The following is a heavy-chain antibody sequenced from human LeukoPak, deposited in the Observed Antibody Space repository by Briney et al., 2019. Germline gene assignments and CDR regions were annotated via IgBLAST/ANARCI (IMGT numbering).Heavy chain of an antibody. CDR1: GFTFSNYF. Sequence: GGSLRLSCAASGFTFSNYFMHWVRQAPGKGLVWVSRINSDGTTTMYADSVKGRVTISRDNAENTLYLQMNSLRDEDTAVYYCARRVDATRWFDPWGQGTLVAVSS. D-gene: IGHD2-15*01. V-gene: IGHV3-74*03. CDR2: INSDGTTT. J-gene: IGHJ5*02. CDR3: ARRVDATRWFDP.